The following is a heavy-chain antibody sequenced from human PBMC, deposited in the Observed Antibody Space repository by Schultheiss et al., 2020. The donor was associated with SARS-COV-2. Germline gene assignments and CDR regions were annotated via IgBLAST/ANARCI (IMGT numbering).Heavy chain of an antibody. CDR1: GGSISSYY. CDR3: ARHSVEYGRFLEWTDPLYFDY. D-gene: IGHD3-3*01. CDR2: IYTSGST. Sequence: SETLSLTCTVSGGSISSYYWSWIRQPAGKGLEWIGRIYTSGSTNYNPSLKSRVTMSVDTSKNQFSLKLSSVTAADTAVYYCARHSVEYGRFLEWTDPLYFDYWGQGTLVTVSS. J-gene: IGHJ4*02. V-gene: IGHV4-4*07.